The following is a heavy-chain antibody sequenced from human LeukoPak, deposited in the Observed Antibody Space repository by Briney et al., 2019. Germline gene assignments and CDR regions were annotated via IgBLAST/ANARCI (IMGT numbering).Heavy chain of an antibody. CDR3: ARSSETTVGAFDI. CDR2: IYYSGST. J-gene: IGHJ3*02. V-gene: IGHV4-59*08. D-gene: IGHD4-23*01. Sequence: SETLSLTCTVSGGSISSYYWSWIRQPPGKGLEWIGYIYYSGSTNYNPSLKSRVTISVDTSKNQFSLKLSSVTAADTAVYYCARSSETTVGAFDIWGQGTMVTVSS. CDR1: GGSISSYY.